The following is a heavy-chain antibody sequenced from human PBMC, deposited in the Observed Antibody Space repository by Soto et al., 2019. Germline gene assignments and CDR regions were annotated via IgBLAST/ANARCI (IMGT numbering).Heavy chain of an antibody. CDR2: INAGNGNT. CDR3: ARHNVDIVATTLDY. D-gene: IGHD5-12*01. Sequence: ASVKVSCKASGYTFTSYAMHWVRQAPGQRLEWMGWINAGNGNTKYSQKFQGRVTITTDKTTSTAYMELSSLRSEDTAVYYCARHNVDIVATTLDYWGQGTLVTVSS. CDR1: GYTFTSYA. V-gene: IGHV1-3*01. J-gene: IGHJ4*02.